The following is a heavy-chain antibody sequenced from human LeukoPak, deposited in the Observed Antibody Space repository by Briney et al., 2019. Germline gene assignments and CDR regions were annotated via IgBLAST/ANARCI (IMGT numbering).Heavy chain of an antibody. CDR2: IKQDGSEK. CDR3: ARGIGFDY. J-gene: IGHJ4*02. D-gene: IGHD3-16*02. V-gene: IGHV3-7*04. CDR1: GFTLSSYW. Sequence: PGGSLRLSYAASGFTLSSYWMSWVRQAPGRGREWVANIKQDGSEKYYVDSVKGRFTISRDNAKNSLYLQMNSLSAEDTAVYYCARGIGFDYWGQGTLVTVSS.